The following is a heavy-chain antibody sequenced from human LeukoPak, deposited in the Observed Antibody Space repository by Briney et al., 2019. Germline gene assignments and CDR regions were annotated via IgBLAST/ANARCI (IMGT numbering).Heavy chain of an antibody. CDR1: GGTFSSYA. CDR3: ARGLDGSGSFHDAFDI. D-gene: IGHD3-10*01. J-gene: IGHJ3*02. V-gene: IGHV1-69*13. CDR2: IIPIFGTA. Sequence: ASVKVSCKSSGGTFSSYAISWVRLAPGPGLEWMGVIIPIFGTANYAQKFQGRVTITADEYTSTAYLELSSQRSEDTAVYYCARGLDGSGSFHDAFDIWGQGTMVTVSS.